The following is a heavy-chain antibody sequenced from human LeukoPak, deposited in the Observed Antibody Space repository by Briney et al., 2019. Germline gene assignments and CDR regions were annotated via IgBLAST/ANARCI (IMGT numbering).Heavy chain of an antibody. CDR3: ARGRPPDILGAATGDH. CDR1: GYTFIGYY. J-gene: IGHJ4*02. CDR2: INPNSGGT. V-gene: IGHV1-2*02. D-gene: IGHD1-14*01. Sequence: ASVTVSCKASGYTFIGYYMHWVRQAPGQGLEWMGWINPNSGGTKYEQKFQGRVTMTRDTSISTAFMEVSSLRSDDTAVYYCARGRPPDILGAATGDHWGQGTLVTVSS.